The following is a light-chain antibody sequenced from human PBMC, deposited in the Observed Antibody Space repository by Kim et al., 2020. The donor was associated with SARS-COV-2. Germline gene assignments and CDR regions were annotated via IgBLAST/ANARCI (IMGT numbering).Light chain of an antibody. J-gene: IGKJ2*01. CDR3: MQTTHWPPYT. CDR2: KVS. Sequence: DVVMTQSPLSLAATLGQPASISCRSTQSLVHSDGNTYLNWFQQKPGQSPRRLIYKVSNRDSSVPDRFNGSGSGTTFTLKISRVEAEDVGLYYCMQTTHWPPYTFGQGTRLEI. V-gene: IGKV2-30*02. CDR1: QSLVHSDGNTY.